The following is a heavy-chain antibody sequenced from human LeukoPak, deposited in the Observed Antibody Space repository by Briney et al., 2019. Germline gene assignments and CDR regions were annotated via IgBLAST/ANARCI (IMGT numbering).Heavy chain of an antibody. V-gene: IGHV4-39*01. CDR1: GGSISSSSYY. CDR2: IYYSGST. Sequence: PSETLSLTCTVSGGSISSSSYYWGWIRQPPGKGLEWIGSIYYSGSTYYNPSLKSRVTISVDTSKNQFSLKLSSVTAADTAVYYCARQRPIAVADPTGGWFDPWGQGTLVTVSS. J-gene: IGHJ5*02. D-gene: IGHD6-19*01. CDR3: ARQRPIAVADPTGGWFDP.